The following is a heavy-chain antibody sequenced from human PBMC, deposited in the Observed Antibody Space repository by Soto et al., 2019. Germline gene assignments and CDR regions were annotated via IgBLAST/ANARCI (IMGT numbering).Heavy chain of an antibody. CDR3: ARYCSRTSCYEAYAFDI. CDR2: IYYSEST. CDR1: GGSITSSSYY. J-gene: IGHJ3*02. V-gene: IGHV4-39*01. Sequence: QLQLQESGPGLVKTSETLSLTCNVSGGSITSSSYYWGWIRQPPGKGLEWIGSIYYSESTYNNPSLKSRVARSVDTFKNQFSLKLCSVTAADTAVYYCARYCSRTSCYEAYAFDIWAQGTMITLSS. D-gene: IGHD2-2*01.